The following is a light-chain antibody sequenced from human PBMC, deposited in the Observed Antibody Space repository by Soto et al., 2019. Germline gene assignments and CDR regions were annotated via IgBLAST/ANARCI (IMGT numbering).Light chain of an antibody. CDR2: DAS. J-gene: IGKJ2*01. Sequence: DIQMTQSPSSLSASVGDRVTITCRASQSVSSYLNWFQQKPGKAPKLLIHDASSLHNGGPSRFSGSGAGTDFTLTITSLQPEDFATYYCQQSYRTPYTFGQGTNLEIK. CDR1: QSVSSY. V-gene: IGKV1-39*01. CDR3: QQSYRTPYT.